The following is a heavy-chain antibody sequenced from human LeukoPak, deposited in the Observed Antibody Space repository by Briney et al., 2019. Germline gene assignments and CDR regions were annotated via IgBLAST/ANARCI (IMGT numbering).Heavy chain of an antibody. Sequence: WESLKISXKGSGYSFTSYWIGWVRQMPGKGLEWMGIIYPGDSDTRYSPSFQGQVAISADKSISTAYLQWSSLKASDTAMYYCARYGSSGYYYLSPTDYWGQGTLVTVSS. CDR3: ARYGSSGYYYLSPTDY. D-gene: IGHD3-22*01. V-gene: IGHV5-51*01. CDR2: IYPGDSDT. CDR1: GYSFTSYW. J-gene: IGHJ4*02.